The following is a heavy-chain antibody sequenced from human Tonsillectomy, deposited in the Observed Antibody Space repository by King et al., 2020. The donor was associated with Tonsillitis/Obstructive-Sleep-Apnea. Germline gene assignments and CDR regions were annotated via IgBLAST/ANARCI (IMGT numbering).Heavy chain of an antibody. CDR2: IYSGNSDT. V-gene: IGHV5-51*01. CDR3: ARRLRYSGYDGQFDY. Sequence: QLVQSGAEVKKPGESLKISCKGSGYSFTSDWIGWGRQMPGKGLEWWGSIYSGNSDTRYSPSFQGQVTISADKSISTAYLQWSSLKASDTAMYYCARRLRYSGYDGQFDYWGQGTLVTVSS. CDR1: GYSFTSDW. D-gene: IGHD5-12*01. J-gene: IGHJ4*02.